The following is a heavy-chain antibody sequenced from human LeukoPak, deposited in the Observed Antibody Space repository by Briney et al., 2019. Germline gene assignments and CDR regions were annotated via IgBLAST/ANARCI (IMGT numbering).Heavy chain of an antibody. V-gene: IGHV4-59*08. Sequence: SETLSLNCTVSGGSISSYYWCCIRQPPGKGLERIGYIYYSGSTNYNPSLKSRVTISVDTSKNQFSLKLSSVTAADTAVYYCARAPPPWYFDLWGRGTLVTVSS. CDR2: IYYSGST. CDR1: GGSISSYY. CDR3: ARAPPPWYFDL. J-gene: IGHJ2*01.